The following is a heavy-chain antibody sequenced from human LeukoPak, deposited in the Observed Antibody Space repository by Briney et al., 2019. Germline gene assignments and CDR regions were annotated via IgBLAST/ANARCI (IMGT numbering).Heavy chain of an antibody. D-gene: IGHD3-22*01. J-gene: IGHJ4*02. CDR2: ISAYNGNT. CDR3: ARVGITMIVATVADY. CDR1: GYTFTSYG. V-gene: IGHV1-18*01. Sequence: GASVKVSCKASGYTFTSYGISWVRQAPGQGLEWMGWISAYNGNTNYAQKLQGRVTMTTNTSTSTAYMELRSLRSDDTAVYYCARVGITMIVATVADYWGQGTLVTVSS.